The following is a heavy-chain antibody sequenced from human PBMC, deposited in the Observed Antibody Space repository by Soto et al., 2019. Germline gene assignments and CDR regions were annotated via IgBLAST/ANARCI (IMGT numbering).Heavy chain of an antibody. V-gene: IGHV3-7*01. J-gene: IGHJ4*01. Sequence: SLRLSCAASGFPFSNYWMSWVRQAPGKGLEWVANIKQDGSEKYYVDSVKGRFTLSRDNAQNSLQLQMNSLRAEDTAIYFCARVAYGNGWIFDHWGQGTLVTVSS. CDR1: GFPFSNYW. CDR3: ARVAYGNGWIFDH. D-gene: IGHD6-19*01. CDR2: IKQDGSEK.